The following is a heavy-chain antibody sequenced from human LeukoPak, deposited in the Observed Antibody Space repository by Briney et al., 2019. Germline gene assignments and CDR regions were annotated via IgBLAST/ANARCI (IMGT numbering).Heavy chain of an antibody. J-gene: IGHJ4*02. V-gene: IGHV3-30*18. CDR3: AKGGRWLQSGVDY. D-gene: IGHD5-24*01. Sequence: GGSLRLSCAASGFTFSSYGVHWVRQAPGKGLEWVAGISYDGSNKYYADSVKGRFAISRDNSKNTLYLQMNSLRAEDTAVYYCAKGGRWLQSGVDYWGQGILVTVSS. CDR2: ISYDGSNK. CDR1: GFTFSSYG.